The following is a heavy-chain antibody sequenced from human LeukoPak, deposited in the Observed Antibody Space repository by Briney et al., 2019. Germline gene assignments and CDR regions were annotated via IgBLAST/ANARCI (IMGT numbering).Heavy chain of an antibody. Sequence: GGSLRLSCAASGFTFSSYAMSWVRQAPGKGLECISAITDSGGDTYHADSVKGRFTISRDNSKNTLYLQMGSLRVEDTAVYYCAKGSSSSRPYYFDYWGQGTLVTVSS. CDR3: AKGSSSSRPYYFDY. J-gene: IGHJ4*02. CDR1: GFTFSSYA. CDR2: ITDSGGDT. V-gene: IGHV3-23*01. D-gene: IGHD6-6*01.